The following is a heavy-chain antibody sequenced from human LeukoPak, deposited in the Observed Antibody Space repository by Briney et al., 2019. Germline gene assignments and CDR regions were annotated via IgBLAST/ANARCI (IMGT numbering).Heavy chain of an antibody. J-gene: IGHJ5*02. D-gene: IGHD2-2*01. CDR3: ARATSIVVVPAAPRPNWFDP. Sequence: PSETLSLTCTVSGGSISSYYWSWIRQPPGKGLEWIGYIYYSGSTNYNPSLKSRVTISVDTSKNQFSLKLSSVTAADTAVYYCARATSIVVVPAAPRPNWFDPWGQGTLVTVSS. CDR2: IYYSGST. CDR1: GGSISSYY. V-gene: IGHV4-59*01.